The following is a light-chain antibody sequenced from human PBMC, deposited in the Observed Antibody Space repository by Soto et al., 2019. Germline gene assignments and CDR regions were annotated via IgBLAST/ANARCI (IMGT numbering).Light chain of an antibody. J-gene: IGLJ3*02. Sequence: QSALTQPASVSGSPGQSITISCMGTSSNVGGFSYVSWYQQHPGKAPKLMIYDVSNRPSGVSNRFSGSKSGNTASLTISGLQAEDEADYYCSSYTSSTTLGVFGGGTKLTVL. V-gene: IGLV2-14*01. CDR2: DVS. CDR1: SSNVGGFSY. CDR3: SSYTSSTTLGV.